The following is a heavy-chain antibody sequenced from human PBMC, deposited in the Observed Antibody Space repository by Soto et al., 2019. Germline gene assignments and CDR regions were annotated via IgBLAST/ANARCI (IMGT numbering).Heavy chain of an antibody. Sequence: QLQLQESGPGLVKPSETLSLTCTVSGGSISSSSYYWGWIRQPPGKGLEWIGSIYYSGSTYYNPSRKSRVTISVDTSKNQFSLKLSSVTAADTAVYYCARLRNSGYDEFDYWGQGTLVTVSS. D-gene: IGHD5-12*01. V-gene: IGHV4-39*01. CDR2: IYYSGST. CDR1: GGSISSSSYY. CDR3: ARLRNSGYDEFDY. J-gene: IGHJ4*02.